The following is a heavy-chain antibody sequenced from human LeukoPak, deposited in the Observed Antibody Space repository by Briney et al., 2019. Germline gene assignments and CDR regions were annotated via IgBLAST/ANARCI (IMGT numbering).Heavy chain of an antibody. CDR3: AAGRSGYLFQ. CDR1: GDSINTYY. Sequence: SETLSLTCSVSGDSINTYYWSWVRQSAGKGLEWIGRIYASWNSNYNPSLKSRVTMSLDTSKNHFPLRLTSITAADTAVYYCAAGRSGYLFQWGQGTLVTVSS. D-gene: IGHD3-22*01. J-gene: IGHJ4*02. CDR2: IYASWNS. V-gene: IGHV4-4*07.